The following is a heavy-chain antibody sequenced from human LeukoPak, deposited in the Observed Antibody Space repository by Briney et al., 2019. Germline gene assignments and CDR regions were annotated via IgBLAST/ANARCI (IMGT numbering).Heavy chain of an antibody. CDR2: ISVSGTST. CDR3: AKQGATNYYDSSGYSY. V-gene: IGHV3-23*01. CDR1: GFTFSSYA. J-gene: IGHJ4*02. Sequence: GGSLRLSCAASGFTFSSYAMSWVRQAPGKGREWVSGISVSGTSTYYADSVKGRFTISRDNSKNTLYLQMNSLRAEDTAVYYCAKQGATNYYDSSGYSYWGQGTLVTVSS. D-gene: IGHD3-22*01.